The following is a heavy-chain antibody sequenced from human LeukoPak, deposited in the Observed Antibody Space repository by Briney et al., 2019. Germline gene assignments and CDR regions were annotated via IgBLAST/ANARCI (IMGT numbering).Heavy chain of an antibody. D-gene: IGHD2-2*01. V-gene: IGHV3-30*02. CDR1: GFIFSNYA. CDR3: AKDEVVPGYYFTDV. CDR2: IRYDGGNT. J-gene: IGHJ6*03. Sequence: WGSLRLSCAASGFIFSNYAIQWVRQVPGMGLEWVAFIRYDGGNTYYADSVKGRFTISRDNSKNTMYLQMNSLNAEDTAVYYCAKDEVVPGYYFTDVWGRGTTVTISS.